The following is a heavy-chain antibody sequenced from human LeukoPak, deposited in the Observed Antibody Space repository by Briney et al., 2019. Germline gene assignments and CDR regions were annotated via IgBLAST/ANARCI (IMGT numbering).Heavy chain of an antibody. CDR2: IYYSGST. Sequence: PSGTLSLTCTVSGGSISSSSYYWGWIRQPPGTGLEWIGSIYYSGSTYYNPSLKSRVTISVDTSKNQFSLKLSSVTAADTAVYYCARTPAAANWFDPWGQGTLVTVSS. V-gene: IGHV4-39*07. J-gene: IGHJ5*02. D-gene: IGHD6-13*01. CDR3: ARTPAAANWFDP. CDR1: GGSISSSSYY.